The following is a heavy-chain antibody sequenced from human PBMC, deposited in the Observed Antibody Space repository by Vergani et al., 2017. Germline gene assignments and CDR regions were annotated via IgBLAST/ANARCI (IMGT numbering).Heavy chain of an antibody. D-gene: IGHD5-18*01. CDR2: IRNKAYGGTT. CDR3: SRGRGYSFGYSDY. J-gene: IGHJ4*02. Sequence: EVQLVESGAGLVPPGRSLRLSCAASGFSFGDYAMTWVRQAPGEGLEWVAFIRNKAYGGTTEYAASGKGRFTISRDDSKRLAYLQLSGLKTEDTAVYFCSRGRGYSFGYSDYWGQGTLVTVSS. V-gene: IGHV3-49*04. CDR1: GFSFGDYA.